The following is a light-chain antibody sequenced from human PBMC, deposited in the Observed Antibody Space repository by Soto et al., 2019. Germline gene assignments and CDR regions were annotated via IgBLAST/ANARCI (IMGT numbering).Light chain of an antibody. V-gene: IGKV3-20*01. CDR1: QSVSSSY. J-gene: IGKJ1*01. Sequence: EIVLTQSPGTPSLSPGERATLSCRASQSVSSSYLAWYQQKPGQAPRLLIYGASSRATGIPDRFSGSGSGTDFTLTISRLETEDFAVYYCQQYGSSPTWTFGQGTKVDIK. CDR2: GAS. CDR3: QQYGSSPTWT.